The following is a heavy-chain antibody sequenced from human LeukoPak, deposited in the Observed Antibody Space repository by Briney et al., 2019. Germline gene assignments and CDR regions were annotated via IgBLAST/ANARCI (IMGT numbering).Heavy chain of an antibody. CDR3: ARPRSLAAPSSWFDP. CDR2: IYYSGNT. J-gene: IGHJ5*02. D-gene: IGHD3-10*01. V-gene: IGHV4-39*01. Sequence: PSETLSLTCSVSGGSISTSSYYWAWIRQPPGKGLEWIGSIYYSGNTYYNSSLESRVTISVDASDKQFSLELTSVTAADTAVYYCARPRSLAAPSSWFDPWGQGTLVIDSS. CDR1: GGSISTSSYY.